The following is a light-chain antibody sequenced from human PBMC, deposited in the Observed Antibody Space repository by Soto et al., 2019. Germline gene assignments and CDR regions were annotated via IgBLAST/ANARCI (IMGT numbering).Light chain of an antibody. CDR1: SGSIASNY. J-gene: IGLJ3*02. CDR3: LFYKRNNWV. V-gene: IGLV6-57*02. Sequence: NFMLTQPHSVSESPGKTVTISCTGSSGSIASNYVQWYQQRPGSAPTTVIYENNQRPSGVPGRFSASIDSSSNSASLTISGQKPGDGANHSCLFYKRNNWVLGGGT. CDR2: ENN.